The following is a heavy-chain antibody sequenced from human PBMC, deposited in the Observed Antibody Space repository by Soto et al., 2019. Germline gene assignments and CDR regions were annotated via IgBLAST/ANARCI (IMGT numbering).Heavy chain of an antibody. V-gene: IGHV1-18*01. Sequence: ASVKVSCKASGYTFTSYGISWVRQAPGQGLEWMGWISAYNGNTNYAQKLQGRVTMTTDTSTSTAYMELRSLRSDDTAVYYCARAVSIAAAVDIDYWGQGTLVTVSS. CDR3: ARAVSIAAAVDIDY. CDR2: ISAYNGNT. J-gene: IGHJ4*02. CDR1: GYTFTSYG. D-gene: IGHD6-13*01.